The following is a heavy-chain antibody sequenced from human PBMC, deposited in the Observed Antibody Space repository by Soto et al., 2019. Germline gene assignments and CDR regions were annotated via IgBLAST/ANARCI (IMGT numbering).Heavy chain of an antibody. J-gene: IGHJ6*02. V-gene: IGHV3-30*18. CDR1: GFAFSSYS. CDR3: AKDLTSYCTNGFCHPSDGGQYYYGMDV. CDR2: RSFHGRDQ. D-gene: IGHD2-8*01. Sequence: QVYLVESGGGVVQPGRSLRLSCAASGFAFSSYSMHWVRQAPGKGLEWLAVRSFHGRDQDYADSVKGRFTISRDSSNNTVSLQMSSLRPEDTAVYYCAKDLTSYCTNGFCHPSDGGQYYYGMDVWGQGTTVTVSS.